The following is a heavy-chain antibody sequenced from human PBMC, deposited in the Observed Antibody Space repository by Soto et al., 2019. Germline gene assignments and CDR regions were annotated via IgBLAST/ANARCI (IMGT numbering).Heavy chain of an antibody. V-gene: IGHV1-69*13. D-gene: IGHD1-1*01. CDR1: GGTFSSYA. Sequence: SVKVSCKASGGTFSSYAISWVRQAPGQGLEWMGGIIPIFGTANYAQKSQGRVTITADESTSTAYMELSSLRSEDTAVYYCARDLAGTTGYYGMDVWGQGTTVTVSS. CDR2: IIPIFGTA. J-gene: IGHJ6*02. CDR3: ARDLAGTTGYYGMDV.